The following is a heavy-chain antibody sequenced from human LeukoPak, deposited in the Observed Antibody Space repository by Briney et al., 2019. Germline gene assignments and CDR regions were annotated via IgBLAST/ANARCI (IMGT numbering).Heavy chain of an antibody. D-gene: IGHD1/OR15-1a*01. CDR1: GGSFSGYY. Sequence: SETLSLTCAVYGGSFSGYYWSWIRQPPGKGLEWIGEINHSGNTNYNPSLKSRVTISLDTSKNQFSLKLSSVTAADTAVYYCAREQRISWASHFDLWGQGTLVTVSS. V-gene: IGHV4-34*01. J-gene: IGHJ4*02. CDR3: AREQRISWASHFDL. CDR2: INHSGNT.